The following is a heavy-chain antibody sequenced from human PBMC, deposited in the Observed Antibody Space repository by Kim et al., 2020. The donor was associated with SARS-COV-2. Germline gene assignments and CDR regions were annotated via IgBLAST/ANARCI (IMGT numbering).Heavy chain of an antibody. CDR3: ARRGTAGATRSFHGFDY. D-gene: IGHD1-26*01. Sequence: GGSLRLSCAASGFTFSSYSMNWVRQAPGKGLEWVSSISSSSSYIYYADSVKGRFTISRDNAKNSLYLQMNSLRDEDTAVYYCARRGTAGATRSFHGFDYWGQGTLVTVSS. J-gene: IGHJ4*02. CDR2: ISSSSSYI. CDR1: GFTFSSYS. V-gene: IGHV3-21*01.